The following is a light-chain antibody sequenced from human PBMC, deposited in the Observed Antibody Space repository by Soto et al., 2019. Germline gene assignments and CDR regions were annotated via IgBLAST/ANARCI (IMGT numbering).Light chain of an antibody. CDR2: GAS. V-gene: IGKV3-20*01. CDR1: ESVRSTH. Sequence: EIVLTQSPGTLSVSPGARAILSCRASESVRSTHVVWYKKKTGQDTRVLIYGASSRDTGIPDRFSGSASGTDFSLTISRLETEEFAVYDGQQYDRSPYTFGGGTKVDI. J-gene: IGKJ4*01. CDR3: QQYDRSPYT.